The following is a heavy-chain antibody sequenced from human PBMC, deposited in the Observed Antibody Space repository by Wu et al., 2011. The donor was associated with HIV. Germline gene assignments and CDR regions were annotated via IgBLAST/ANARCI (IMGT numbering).Heavy chain of an antibody. CDR3: ARDRLGSSAIGAFDI. CDR1: GVTFSDST. CDR2: FTPVFGTS. V-gene: IGHV1-69*14. Sequence: QVQLVQSGAEVKKPGSSVKVSCTASGVTFSDSTFGWVRLAPGQGLEWMGVFTPVFGTSTYAQKFQGRVTFTADKSTSTVYMDLSLKGDDTAVYFCARDRLGSSAIGAFDIWGQGTLVTVSA. D-gene: IGHD2-2*01. J-gene: IGHJ3*02.